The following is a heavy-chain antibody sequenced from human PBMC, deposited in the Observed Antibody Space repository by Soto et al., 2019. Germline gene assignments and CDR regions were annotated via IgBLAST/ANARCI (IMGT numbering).Heavy chain of an antibody. J-gene: IGHJ3*02. CDR2: FFYSGST. CDR3: ARRRGTLTTVYGFYM. Sequence: QVQLQESGPGLVKPSETLSLTCTVSGGSMNSYYWSWIRQPPGKGLEWVGYFFYSGSTNYNPSLKSRVTISVDTSKNQFSLKLSSVTAADTAVYYCARRRGTLTTVYGFYMWGQGTMVTVAS. CDR1: GGSMNSYY. V-gene: IGHV4-59*01. D-gene: IGHD4-17*01.